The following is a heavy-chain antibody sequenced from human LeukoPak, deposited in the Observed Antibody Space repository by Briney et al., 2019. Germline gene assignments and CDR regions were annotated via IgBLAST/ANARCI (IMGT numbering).Heavy chain of an antibody. D-gene: IGHD3-3*01. J-gene: IGHJ4*02. V-gene: IGHV3-20*04. Sequence: PGGSLRLSCAASGFTFDDYGMSWVRQAPGKVLEWVSGINWNGGNTGYADSVKGRFTISRDNAKNSLYLQMNSLRAEDTALYYCAREYYDFWSGYYSYWGQGTLVTVSS. CDR3: AREYYDFWSGYYSY. CDR2: INWNGGNT. CDR1: GFTFDDYG.